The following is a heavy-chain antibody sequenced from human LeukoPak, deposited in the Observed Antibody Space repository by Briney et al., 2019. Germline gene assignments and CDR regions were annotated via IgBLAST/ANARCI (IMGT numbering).Heavy chain of an antibody. CDR3: AKEYSSSSGSWFDP. Sequence: GGSLRLSCAASGFTFSSYAMNWVRQAPGKGLEWVSAISGSSGSTYYADSVRGRFTISRGNSKNTLYLQMNSLRAEGTAVYYCAKEYSSSSGSWFDPWGQGTLVTVSS. CDR1: GFTFSSYA. D-gene: IGHD6-6*01. V-gene: IGHV3-23*01. CDR2: ISGSSGST. J-gene: IGHJ5*02.